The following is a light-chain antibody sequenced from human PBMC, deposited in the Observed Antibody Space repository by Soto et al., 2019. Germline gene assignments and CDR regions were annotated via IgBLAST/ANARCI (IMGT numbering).Light chain of an antibody. CDR2: EVS. V-gene: IGLV2-14*01. CDR1: SSDVGGYDY. CDR3: SSFRSGSTLYV. J-gene: IGLJ1*01. Sequence: QSVLTQPASVSGSPGQSITISCTGTSSDVGGYDYVSWYQLHPGKAPKLMVFEVSNRPSGVSYRFSGSKSGNTASLTISGLQAEDEADYYCSSFRSGSTLYVFGTGTKVTVL.